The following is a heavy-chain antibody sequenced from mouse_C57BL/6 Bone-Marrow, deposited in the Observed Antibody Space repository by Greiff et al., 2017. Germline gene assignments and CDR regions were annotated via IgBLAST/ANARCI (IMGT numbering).Heavy chain of an antibody. Sequence: VHVKQSGPELVKPGASVKISCKASGYSFTDYNMNWVKQSTGKSLEWIGVINPNYGTTSYNQKFKGKATLTVDQSSSTAYMQLNSLTSEDSAVYYCARGGDEGFAYWGQGTLVTVSA. CDR2: INPNYGTT. CDR3: ARGGDEGFAY. J-gene: IGHJ3*01. V-gene: IGHV1-39*01. CDR1: GYSFTDYN.